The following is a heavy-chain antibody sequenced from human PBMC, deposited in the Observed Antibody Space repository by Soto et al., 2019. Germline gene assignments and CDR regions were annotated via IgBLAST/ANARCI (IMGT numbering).Heavy chain of an antibody. Sequence: EAQLVQSGGGLVQPGGSLRLSCVGSGFTFTDFYMNWVRQAPGKGLEWVANIRPDGNVANYVESVKGRFTTSRDNAKNSLFLQINSLRSDDTAVYYCAGWGGYDNNYWVQGILVTFSS. CDR3: AGWGGYDNNY. D-gene: IGHD3-16*01. CDR1: GFTFTDFY. V-gene: IGHV3-7*03. J-gene: IGHJ4*02. CDR2: IRPDGNVA.